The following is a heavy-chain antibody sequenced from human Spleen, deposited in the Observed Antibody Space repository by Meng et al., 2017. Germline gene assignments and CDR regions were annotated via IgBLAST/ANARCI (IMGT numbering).Heavy chain of an antibody. CDR2: IFYDGNNK. Sequence: VESGGGLVKPGGSLRLSCAASGFTFRNAWMSWVRQGPGKGLEWVAVIFYDGNNKYYADSVKGRFTISRDNSKNTLYLQMNSLRAEDTAVYYCARDTSTSLDYWGQGALVTVSS. CDR3: ARDTSTSLDY. CDR1: GFTFRNAW. J-gene: IGHJ4*02. D-gene: IGHD2/OR15-2a*01. V-gene: IGHV3-30*03.